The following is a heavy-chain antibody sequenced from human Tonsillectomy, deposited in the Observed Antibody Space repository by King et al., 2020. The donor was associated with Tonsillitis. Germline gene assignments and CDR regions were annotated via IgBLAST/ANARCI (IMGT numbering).Heavy chain of an antibody. CDR2: TRNKANSYTN. CDR1: GLIVSDYY. Sequence: VQLVESGGALVQPGGSLRLSCAASGLIVSDYYIDWFRQAPGKGLEWVGRTRNKANSYTNEYAASLKGSFTVSRDDSTNSVFLQMNSLKTEATAVYYCSRYILSSSGRANDYWGQGTLVTVS. D-gene: IGHD3-22*01. CDR3: SRYILSSSGRANDY. J-gene: IGHJ4*02. V-gene: IGHV3-72*01.